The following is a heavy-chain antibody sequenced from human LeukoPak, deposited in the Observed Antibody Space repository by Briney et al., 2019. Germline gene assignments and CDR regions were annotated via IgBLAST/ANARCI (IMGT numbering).Heavy chain of an antibody. Sequence: GGPLRLSCAASGFTFSTSTMNWVRQAPGKGLEWVSSISSSNDYIYYPASVKGRFTISSYNAKNSLYLQMSSLRAEDTAMYYCVRIPNSAGFPNWFDPWGQGTLVTVSS. CDR2: ISSSNDYI. CDR3: VRIPNSAGFPNWFDP. CDR1: GFTFSTST. J-gene: IGHJ5*02. V-gene: IGHV3-21*01. D-gene: IGHD6-19*01.